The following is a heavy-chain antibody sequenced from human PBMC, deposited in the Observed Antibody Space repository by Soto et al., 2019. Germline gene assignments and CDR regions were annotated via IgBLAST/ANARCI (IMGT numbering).Heavy chain of an antibody. Sequence: QVQLVQSGAEVKNPGASVRVSCKAHGGTLANYAINWVRQAPGQGLEWMGGTIPLLSTPTYARKFQGRVSIIADESANTAYMDLSSLSSDDTAVYFCAIGHSYGQFDLWCHGTLVSVSS. CDR2: TIPLLSTP. V-gene: IGHV1-69*01. CDR1: GGTLANYA. CDR3: AIGHSYGQFDL. J-gene: IGHJ5*02. D-gene: IGHD5-18*01.